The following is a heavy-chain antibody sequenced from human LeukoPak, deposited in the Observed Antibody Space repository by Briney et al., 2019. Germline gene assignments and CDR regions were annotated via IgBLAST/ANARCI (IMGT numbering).Heavy chain of an antibody. V-gene: IGHV3-21*01. Sequence: GGSLRLSCAASGFTFSSSWMNWVRQAPGKGLEWVSSISSSSSYIYYADSVKGRFTISRDNAKNSLYLQMNSLRAEDTAVYYCARVYCSGGSCCMDAWGQGTTVTVSS. CDR1: GFTFSSSW. CDR3: ARVYCSGGSCCMDA. J-gene: IGHJ6*02. D-gene: IGHD2-15*01. CDR2: ISSSSSYI.